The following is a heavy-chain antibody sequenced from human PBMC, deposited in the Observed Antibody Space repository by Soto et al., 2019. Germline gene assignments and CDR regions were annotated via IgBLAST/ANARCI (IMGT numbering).Heavy chain of an antibody. D-gene: IGHD5-18*01. J-gene: IGHJ4*02. Sequence: PSETLSLTCTVSGDSISSGGYYWSWIRQPPGKGLEWIGSIYYSGSTYYNPSLESRVTISVDTSKNQFSLKLSSVTAADTAVYHCARSVAMATATGYWGQGTLVTVSS. CDR3: ARSVAMATATGY. CDR1: GDSISSGGYY. CDR2: IYYSGST. V-gene: IGHV4-39*01.